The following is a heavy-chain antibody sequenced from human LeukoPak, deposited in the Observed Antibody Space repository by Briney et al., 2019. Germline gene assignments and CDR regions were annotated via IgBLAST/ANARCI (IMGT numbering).Heavy chain of an antibody. CDR3: ARAVGSSESNWFDR. D-gene: IGHD1-26*01. Sequence: SETLSLTCTVSGGSISSGSYNWSWIRPPAGKGLEWIGRIYTSGSTNYNPALKSRVTISVDRSKNQLSLKLSSVTAAATAVYYCARAVGSSESNWFDRWGQGTLATVSS. CDR2: IYTSGST. V-gene: IGHV4-61*02. CDR1: GGSISSGSYN. J-gene: IGHJ5*02.